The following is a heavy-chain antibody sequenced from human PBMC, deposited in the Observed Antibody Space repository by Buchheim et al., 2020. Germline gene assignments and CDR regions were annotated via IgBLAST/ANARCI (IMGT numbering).Heavy chain of an antibody. CDR3: LSSGTSMDV. CDR1: GFTFSNYW. D-gene: IGHD3-16*02. J-gene: IGHJ6*03. CDR2: IKGDGSEK. Sequence: EVQLVDSGGGLVKPGGSLRLSCAASGFTFSNYWMSWVRQAPGKGLEWVANIKGDGSEKYLVDSVKGRFTMSRDNAKNSVYLQMNSLRAEDTAVYYCLSSGTSMDVWGKGTT. V-gene: IGHV3-7*01.